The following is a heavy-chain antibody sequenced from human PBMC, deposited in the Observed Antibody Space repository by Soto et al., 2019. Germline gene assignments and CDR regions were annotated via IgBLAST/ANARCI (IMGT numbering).Heavy chain of an antibody. CDR3: ARDRLWDYGDYGIDY. J-gene: IGHJ4*02. V-gene: IGHV1-18*01. Sequence: ASVKVSCKASGYTFTSYGISWARQAPGQGLEWMGWISAYNGNTNYAQKLQGRVTMTTDTSTSTAYMELRSLRSDDTAVYYCARDRLWDYGDYGIDYWGQGTLVTVSS. D-gene: IGHD4-17*01. CDR2: ISAYNGNT. CDR1: GYTFTSYG.